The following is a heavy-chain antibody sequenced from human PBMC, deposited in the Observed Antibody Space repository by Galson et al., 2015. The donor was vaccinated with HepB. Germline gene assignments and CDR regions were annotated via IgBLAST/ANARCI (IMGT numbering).Heavy chain of an antibody. J-gene: IGHJ4*02. CDR3: ARDLSQWLVRGSPFDY. CDR1: GFTFSSYA. V-gene: IGHV3-30-3*01. Sequence: SLRLSCAASGFTFSSYAMHWVRQAPGKGLEWVAVISYDGSNKYYADSVKGRFTISRDNSKNTLYLQMNSLRAEDTAVYYCARDLSQWLVRGSPFDYWGQGTLVTVSS. D-gene: IGHD6-19*01. CDR2: ISYDGSNK.